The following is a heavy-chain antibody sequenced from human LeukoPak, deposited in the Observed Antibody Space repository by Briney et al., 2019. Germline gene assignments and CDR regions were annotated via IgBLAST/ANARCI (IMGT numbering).Heavy chain of an antibody. CDR2: IYHSGST. J-gene: IGHJ5*02. D-gene: IGHD3-10*01. CDR1: GGSISSSNW. CDR3: ARSTMVRGVIDSAGWFDP. V-gene: IGHV4-4*02. Sequence: PSETLSLTCAVSGGSISSSNWWSWVRQPPGKGLEWIGEIYHSGSTNYNPSLKSRVTISVDKSKNQFSLKLSSVTAADTAVYYCARSTMVRGVIDSAGWFDPWGQGTLVTVSS.